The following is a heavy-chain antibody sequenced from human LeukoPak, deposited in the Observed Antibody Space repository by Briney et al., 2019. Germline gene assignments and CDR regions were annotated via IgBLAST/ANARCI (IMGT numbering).Heavy chain of an antibody. CDR1: GFTFSSYA. Sequence: PGGSLRLSCAASGFTFSSYAMSWVRQAPGKGLEWVSAISDSSGSTYDADSVKGRFTISRDNSKNTLYLQMNSLRAEDTAVYYCAKDTSIGRYCTNGVCSPFDYWGQGTLVTVSS. V-gene: IGHV3-23*01. CDR3: AKDTSIGRYCTNGVCSPFDY. CDR2: ISDSSGST. J-gene: IGHJ4*02. D-gene: IGHD2-8*01.